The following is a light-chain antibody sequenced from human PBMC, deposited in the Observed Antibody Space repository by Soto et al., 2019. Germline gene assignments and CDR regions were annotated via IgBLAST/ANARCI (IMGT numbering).Light chain of an antibody. CDR3: QQYNSYPWT. Sequence: DIPLTQSPSTLSASVGDRVTINCRASQRIATWLAWYQHQPGKAPKLLIYDVSSLESGVPSRFSGSGSGTEFTLAISSLQPDDCATYYCQQYNSYPWTFGQGTKVDIK. V-gene: IGKV1-5*01. J-gene: IGKJ1*01. CDR2: DVS. CDR1: QRIATW.